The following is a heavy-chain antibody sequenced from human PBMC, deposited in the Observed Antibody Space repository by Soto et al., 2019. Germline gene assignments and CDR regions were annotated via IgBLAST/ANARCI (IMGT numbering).Heavy chain of an antibody. CDR2: IDWDGDK. D-gene: IGHD6-25*01. J-gene: IGHJ6*02. Sequence: SGPTLVNPTQTLTLTCAFSGFSLSSTVMCVSWIRQPPGRALEWLALIDWDGDKYYSSSPKTRLTISKDTSINQVVLTMANIDAADTATYYCARVVAAGAHYYYGMDVWGPGSTVTVSS. CDR3: ARVVAAGAHYYYGMDV. V-gene: IGHV2-70*01. CDR1: GFSLSSTVMC.